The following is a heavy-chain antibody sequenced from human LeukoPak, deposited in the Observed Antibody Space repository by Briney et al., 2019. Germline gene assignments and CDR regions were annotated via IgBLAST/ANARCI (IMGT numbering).Heavy chain of an antibody. CDR2: IIPIFGTA. V-gene: IGHV1-69*05. J-gene: IGHJ6*03. CDR1: GGTFSSYA. D-gene: IGHD4-17*01. Sequence: SVKVSCKASGGTFSSYAISWVRQAPGQGLEWMGGIIPIFGTANYAQKFQGRVTITTDESTSTAYMELSSLRSEDTAVYYCATRRSHDYGDYGDCYYYYMDVWGKGTTVTVSS. CDR3: ATRRSHDYGDYGDCYYYYMDV.